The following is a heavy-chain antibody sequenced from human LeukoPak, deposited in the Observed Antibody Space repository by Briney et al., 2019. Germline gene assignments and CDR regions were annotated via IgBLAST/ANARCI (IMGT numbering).Heavy chain of an antibody. V-gene: IGHV3-7*01. CDR2: IKQDGSEK. CDR3: ARGGGLVGATLDY. Sequence: GGSLRLSCAASGFTFSSYWMSWVRQAPGKGLEWVANIKQDGSEKYYVDSAKGRFTISRDNAKNSLYLQMNSLRAEDTAVYYCARGGGLVGATLDYWGQGTLVTVSS. J-gene: IGHJ4*02. D-gene: IGHD1-26*01. CDR1: GFTFSSYW.